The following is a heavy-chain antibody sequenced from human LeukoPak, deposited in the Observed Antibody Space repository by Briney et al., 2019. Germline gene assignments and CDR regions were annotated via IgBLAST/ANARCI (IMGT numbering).Heavy chain of an antibody. CDR1: GDSVSNNGVA. CDR2: TYFGSKWYN. V-gene: IGHV6-1*01. Sequence: QTLSLTCAISGDSVSNNGVAWNWIRQSPSRGLEWLGRTYFGSKWYNDYAVSVKSRITINPDTSMNQFSLQLNSVTPEDTAVYYCARQRSRALDLWGQGTMVTVSS. J-gene: IGHJ3*01. D-gene: IGHD1-1*01. CDR3: ARQRSRALDL.